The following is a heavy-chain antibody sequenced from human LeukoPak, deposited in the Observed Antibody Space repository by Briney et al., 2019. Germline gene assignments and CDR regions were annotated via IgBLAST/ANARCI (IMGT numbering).Heavy chain of an antibody. Sequence: SETLSLTCAVSAYSISSGYYWGWIRQPPGKGLEWIGSIYHSGSTYYTPSLKSRVTISVDTSKNQFSLKLSSVTAADTAVYYCARHERGCGGDCYSSLDYWGEGTLVTVSS. CDR3: ARHERGCGGDCYSSLDY. V-gene: IGHV4-38-2*01. CDR1: AYSISSGYY. J-gene: IGHJ4*02. D-gene: IGHD2-21*01. CDR2: IYHSGST.